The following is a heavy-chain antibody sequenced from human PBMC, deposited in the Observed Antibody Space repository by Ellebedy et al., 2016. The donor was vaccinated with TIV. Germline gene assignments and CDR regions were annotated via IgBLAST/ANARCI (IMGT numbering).Heavy chain of an antibody. J-gene: IGHJ6*02. V-gene: IGHV3-33*01. CDR3: ARETYYDILTGYTILPYYYGMDV. Sequence: GESLKISCAASGFTFSSYGMHWVRQAPGKGLEWVAVIWYDGSNKYYADSVKGRFTISRDNSKNTLYLQMNSLRAEDTAVYYCARETYYDILTGYTILPYYYGMDVWGQGTTVTVSS. CDR1: GFTFSSYG. CDR2: IWYDGSNK. D-gene: IGHD3-9*01.